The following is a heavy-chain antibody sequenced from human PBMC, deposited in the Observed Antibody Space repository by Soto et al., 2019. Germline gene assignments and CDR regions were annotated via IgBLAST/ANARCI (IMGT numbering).Heavy chain of an antibody. CDR2: TYYRSKWYY. CDR1: GDSVSSNSAG. D-gene: IGHD5-18*01. Sequence: SQTLSLTCAITGDSVSSNSAGWSWVRQSPSRGLEWLGRTYYRSKWYYEYAVSVRGRITINPDTSKNQFSLQLNSVTPEDTAVYCCARYTTMAPGAFDIWGQGTMVTVSS. V-gene: IGHV6-1*01. CDR3: ARYTTMAPGAFDI. J-gene: IGHJ3*02.